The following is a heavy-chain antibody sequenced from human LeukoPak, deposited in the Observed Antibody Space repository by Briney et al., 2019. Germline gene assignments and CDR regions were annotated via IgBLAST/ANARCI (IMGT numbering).Heavy chain of an antibody. CDR2: INTNTGNP. CDR3: AIRETYYYGSGSLIDI. Sequence: ASVKVSCKASGYTFTSYAMNWVRQAPGQGLEWMGWINTNTGNPTYAQGFTGRFAFSLDTSVSTAYLQISSLKAEDTAVYYCAIRETYYYGSGSLIDIWGQGTMVTVSS. CDR1: GYTFTSYA. D-gene: IGHD3-10*01. J-gene: IGHJ3*02. V-gene: IGHV7-4-1*02.